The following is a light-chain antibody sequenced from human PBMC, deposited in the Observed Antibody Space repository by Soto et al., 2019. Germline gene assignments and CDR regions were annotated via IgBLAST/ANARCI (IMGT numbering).Light chain of an antibody. Sequence: EIVMTQPPATLSVSPVERATLSCRASQSVSSNLAWYQQKPGQAPRLLIYAASTRATGIPARFSGSGSGTEFTLTISSLQSEDFAVYYCQQYNNWPVFGQGTKVDIK. CDR3: QQYNNWPV. J-gene: IGKJ1*01. CDR1: QSVSSN. CDR2: AAS. V-gene: IGKV3-15*01.